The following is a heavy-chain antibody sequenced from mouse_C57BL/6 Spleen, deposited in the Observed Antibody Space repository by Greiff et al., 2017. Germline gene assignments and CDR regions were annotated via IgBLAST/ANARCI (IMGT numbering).Heavy chain of an antibody. CDR2: IDPEDGDT. D-gene: IGHD2-3*01. Sequence: VQLQQSGAELVRPGASVKLSCTASGFNIKDYYMHWVKQRPEQGLEWIGRIDPEDGDTEYAPKFQGKATMTADTSSNTAYLQLSSLTSEDTAVYYCTPYDGYYPAWFAYWGQGTLVTVSA. CDR3: TPYDGYYPAWFAY. CDR1: GFNIKDYY. J-gene: IGHJ3*01. V-gene: IGHV14-1*01.